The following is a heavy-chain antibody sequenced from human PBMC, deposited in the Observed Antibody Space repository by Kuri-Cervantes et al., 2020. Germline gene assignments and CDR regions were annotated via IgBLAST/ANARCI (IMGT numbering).Heavy chain of an antibody. D-gene: IGHD3-10*01. J-gene: IGHJ6*02. CDR1: GFTFSDYY. V-gene: IGHV3-11*01. CDR2: ISSGGSTI. CDR3: ARAIWLKYYYGMDV. Sequence: GGSLRLSCAASGFTFSDYYMSWIRQAPGKGLEWVSYISSGGSTIYYADSVKGRFTISRDNAKNSLYLQMNSLRAEDTAVYYCARAIWLKYYYGMDVWGQGTTVTVSS.